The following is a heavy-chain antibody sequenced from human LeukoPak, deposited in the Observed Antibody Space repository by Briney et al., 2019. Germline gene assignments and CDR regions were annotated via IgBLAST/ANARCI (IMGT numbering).Heavy chain of an antibody. V-gene: IGHV4-39*07. CDR1: GGSISSSSYY. CDR2: IYYSGST. D-gene: IGHD6-13*01. J-gene: IGHJ2*01. Sequence: SETLSLTCTVSGGSISSSSYYWGWIRQPPGKGLEWIGSIYYSGSTYYNPSPKSRVSISVDTSKNQFSLKLSSVTAADTAVYYCARGWDWYFDLWGRGTLVTVSS. CDR3: ARGWDWYFDL.